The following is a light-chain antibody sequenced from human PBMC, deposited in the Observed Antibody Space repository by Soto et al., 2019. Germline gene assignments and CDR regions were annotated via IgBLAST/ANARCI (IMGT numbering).Light chain of an antibody. CDR2: EVS. CDR1: SSDVGSYNL. J-gene: IGLJ2*01. CDR3: CSYAGSSGSVV. Sequence: QSALTQPASVSGSPGQSITISCTGTSSDVGSYNLVSWYQQHPGKAPKLMIYEVSKRPSGVSNRFSGSKSGNTASLTISGRQAEDEADYYCCSYAGSSGSVVFGGGTKLTVL. V-gene: IGLV2-23*02.